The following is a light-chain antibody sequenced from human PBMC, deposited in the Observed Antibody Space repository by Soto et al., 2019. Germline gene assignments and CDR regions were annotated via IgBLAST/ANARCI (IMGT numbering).Light chain of an antibody. Sequence: IVMTQSPGTLSVSPGGSATLSCMASQSVSSNLAWYQQKPGQSPRLLIYGASTRATGVPARFSGSGSGTDFTLTISSLQPEDFATYYCQQSYSTPRTFGQGTKVDIK. CDR1: QSVSSN. V-gene: IGKV3-15*01. J-gene: IGKJ1*01. CDR3: QQSYSTPRT. CDR2: GAS.